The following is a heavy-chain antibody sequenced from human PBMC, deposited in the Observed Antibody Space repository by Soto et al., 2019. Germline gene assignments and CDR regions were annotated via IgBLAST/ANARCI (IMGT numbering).Heavy chain of an antibody. CDR1: GITIGSRA. D-gene: IGHD3-10*01. CDR2: ITDTGGDT. V-gene: IGHV3-23*02. CDR3: ARGSTDSYPGSRIFDF. J-gene: IGHJ4*02. Sequence: PSGSLSLTCVASGITIGSRAIYWSRLAQRAGLERVSTITDTGGDTKYEDSVSNRFTMSRENSKKKQYLQMNSLRVEDSALYYCARGSTDSYPGSRIFDFWGRGTLVTVSS.